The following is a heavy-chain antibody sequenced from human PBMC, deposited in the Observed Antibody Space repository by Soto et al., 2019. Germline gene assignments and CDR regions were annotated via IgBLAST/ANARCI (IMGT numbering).Heavy chain of an antibody. Sequence: GGSLRLSCAASGFVFNSYAMSWVRQAPGKGLEWVSSISGNGFTTYYADSVKGRFTISRDNSKNTLYLQMNSLRAEDTAVYYCANPRGPEDNNWFDPWGQGTLVTVSS. CDR1: GFVFNSYA. V-gene: IGHV3-23*01. CDR3: ANPRGPEDNNWFDP. J-gene: IGHJ5*02. CDR2: ISGNGFTT.